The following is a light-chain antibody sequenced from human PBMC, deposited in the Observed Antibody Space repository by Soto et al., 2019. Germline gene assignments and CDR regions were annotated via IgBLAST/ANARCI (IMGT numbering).Light chain of an antibody. V-gene: IGLV2-14*01. CDR1: STDAGGYNY. CDR2: EVS. CDR3: SSYTSSSTRV. J-gene: IGLJ3*02. Sequence: QSALTQPASVSGSPGQTITISCTGTSTDAGGYNYVSWYQQHPGKAPKHMIYEVSNRPSGVSNRFSGSKSGNTASLTISGLQAEDEDDYYCSSYTSSSTRVFGGGTKLTVL.